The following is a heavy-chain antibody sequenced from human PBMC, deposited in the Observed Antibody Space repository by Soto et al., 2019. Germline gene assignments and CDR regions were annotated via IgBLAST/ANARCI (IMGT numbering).Heavy chain of an antibody. D-gene: IGHD6-13*01. CDR3: ARRTNTAGGWFDS. J-gene: IGHJ5*01. Sequence: SETLSLTCTVSGGSISSGDYYWSWIRQPPGKGLEWIGYIYYSGTTFYNASLNSRVTISADTSKNQFSLKLSSVTAADTALYYCARRTNTAGGWFDSWGQGALVTVSS. CDR2: IYYSGTT. V-gene: IGHV4-30-4*01. CDR1: GGSISSGDYY.